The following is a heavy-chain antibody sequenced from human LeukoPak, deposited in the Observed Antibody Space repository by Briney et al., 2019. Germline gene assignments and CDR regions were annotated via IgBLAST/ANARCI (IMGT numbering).Heavy chain of an antibody. Sequence: ASVKVSCKASGYTLTDHYMHWLRQTPGHGLEWMAWINPTNGAAIYGQTFQGRVTMTRDTSISTVYMELRNLRSDDTGVYYCAKEGYSNGPDPWGPGSLVTVSS. V-gene: IGHV1-2*02. CDR1: GYTLTDHY. CDR3: AKEGYSNGPDP. CDR2: INPTNGAA. J-gene: IGHJ5*02. D-gene: IGHD5-12*01.